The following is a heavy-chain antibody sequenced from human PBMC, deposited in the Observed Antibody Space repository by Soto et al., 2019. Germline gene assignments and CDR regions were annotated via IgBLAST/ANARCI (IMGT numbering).Heavy chain of an antibody. CDR2: TNHTGGT. V-gene: IGHV4-34*01. D-gene: IGHD1-20*01. CDR3: ATRITVYGLPITPLDR. J-gene: IGHJ5*02. CDR1: GGSVNGYY. Sequence: LSETLSLTCAFYGGSVNGYYWTWIRQPPGKGLEWIGETNHTGGTDYNPSLKSRVTMSVDTSKNQVSFRLSAVKAAYTDIYYCATRITVYGLPITPLDRWGQVTQVT.